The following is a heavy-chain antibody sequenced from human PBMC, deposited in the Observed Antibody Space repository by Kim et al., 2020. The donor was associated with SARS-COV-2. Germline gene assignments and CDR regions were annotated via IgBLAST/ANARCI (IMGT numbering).Heavy chain of an antibody. CDR3: ARGLLGSGGSCSIDP. Sequence: SETLSLTCAVYGGSFSGYYWSWIRQPPGKGLEWIGEINHSGSTNYNPSLKSRVTISVDTSKNQFSLKLSSVTAADTAVYYCARGLLGSGGSCSIDPWGQGTLVTVSS. V-gene: IGHV4-34*01. D-gene: IGHD2-15*01. CDR1: GGSFSGYY. CDR2: INHSGST. J-gene: IGHJ5*02.